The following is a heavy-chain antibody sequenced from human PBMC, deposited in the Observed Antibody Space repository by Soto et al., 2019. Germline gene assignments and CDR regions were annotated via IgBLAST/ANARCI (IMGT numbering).Heavy chain of an antibody. CDR1: GFTFSSYS. V-gene: IGHV3-21*01. CDR2: ISSSSSYI. J-gene: IGHJ4*02. Sequence: ILSCAASGFTFSSYSMNWVRQAPGKGLEWVSSISSSSSYIYYADSVKGRFTISRDNAKNSLYLQMNSLRAEDTAVYYCARDENNKVLRYFDWLPYYFDYWGQGTLVTVSS. D-gene: IGHD3-9*01. CDR3: ARDENNKVLRYFDWLPYYFDY.